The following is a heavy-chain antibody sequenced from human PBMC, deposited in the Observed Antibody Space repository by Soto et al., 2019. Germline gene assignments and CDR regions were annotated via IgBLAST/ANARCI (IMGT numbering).Heavy chain of an antibody. CDR2: IYYSGST. D-gene: IGHD3-10*02. Sequence: SETLSVTCTVSGGSISSYYWSWIRQPPGKGLEWIGYIYYSGSTNYNPSLKSRVTISVDTSKNQFSLKLSSVTAADTAVYYCARHLFGYYMDVWAKGPRSPSP. J-gene: IGHJ6*03. CDR3: ARHLFGYYMDV. V-gene: IGHV4-59*08. CDR1: GGSISSYY.